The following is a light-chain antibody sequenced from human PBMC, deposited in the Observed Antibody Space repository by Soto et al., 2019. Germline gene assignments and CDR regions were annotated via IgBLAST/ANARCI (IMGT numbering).Light chain of an antibody. Sequence: DIQMTQSPSTLSGSVGDRVTITCRASQTISSWLAWYQQKPGKAPKLLIYKASTLESGVPSRFSGSGSGTEFTLTISSLQPDDFATYYCQSYNTYSRTFGQGTKVDIK. CDR3: QSYNTYSRT. CDR1: QTISSW. CDR2: KAS. J-gene: IGKJ1*01. V-gene: IGKV1-5*03.